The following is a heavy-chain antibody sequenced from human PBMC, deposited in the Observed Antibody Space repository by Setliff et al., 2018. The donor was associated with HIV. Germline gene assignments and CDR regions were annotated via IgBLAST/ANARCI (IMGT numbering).Heavy chain of an antibody. D-gene: IGHD3-10*01. CDR1: GYIFTSHK. Sequence: ASVKVSCKASGYIFTSHKIHWVRQAPGQGPEWMGIITPSDSYTVYAQKFQGRVTMTRDTSTSTVYMELSSLRSDDTAVYYCARDNIIWSKDYWGQGTLVTV. V-gene: IGHV1-46*01. CDR3: ARDNIIWSKDY. CDR2: ITPSDSYT. J-gene: IGHJ4*02.